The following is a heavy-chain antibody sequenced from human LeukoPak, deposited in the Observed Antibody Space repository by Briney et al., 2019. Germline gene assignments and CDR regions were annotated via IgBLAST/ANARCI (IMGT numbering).Heavy chain of an antibody. Sequence: GGSLRLSCAASGFFFSNYGMHWVRQAPGKGLEWVAVTSYDGSKKYHADSVKGRFTISRDNSKNTLYLQMNSLRAEDTAVYYCAKYSKYYYDSRGYSYFDYWGQGTLVTVSS. CDR2: TSYDGSKK. CDR3: AKYSKYYYDSRGYSYFDY. CDR1: GFFFSNYG. V-gene: IGHV3-30*18. J-gene: IGHJ4*02. D-gene: IGHD3-22*01.